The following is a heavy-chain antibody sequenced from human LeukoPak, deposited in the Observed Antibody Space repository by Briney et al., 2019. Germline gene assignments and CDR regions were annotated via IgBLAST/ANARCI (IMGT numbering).Heavy chain of an antibody. Sequence: ASVKVSCKASGYTFTGYYIHWVRQGPGQGLEWLGWITLHSGDTHYAQKYQGRLTMTSDTSISTGYMELSRLQFDDTAVYYCAREGQLGLDNWGQGTLVSVSS. J-gene: IGHJ1*01. D-gene: IGHD1-1*01. CDR3: AREGQLGLDN. CDR2: ITLHSGDT. V-gene: IGHV1-2*02. CDR1: GYTFTGYY.